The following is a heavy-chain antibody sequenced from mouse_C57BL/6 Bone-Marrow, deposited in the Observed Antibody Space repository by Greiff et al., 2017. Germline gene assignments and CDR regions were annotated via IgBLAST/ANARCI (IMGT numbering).Heavy chain of an antibody. CDR1: GYAFSSSW. J-gene: IGHJ1*01. Sequence: VQLQQSGPDLVKPGASVKISCKASGYAFSSSWMNWVKQRPGKGLEWIGRICPGDGDTYYQGKLKGKATLTADKSSSTAYMQLSSLTSEDSAVFFGARCPYYYVGWYFEVWGAEATVTVSS. D-gene: IGHD1-1*01. V-gene: IGHV1-82*01. CDR2: ICPGDGDT. CDR3: ARCPYYYVGWYFEV.